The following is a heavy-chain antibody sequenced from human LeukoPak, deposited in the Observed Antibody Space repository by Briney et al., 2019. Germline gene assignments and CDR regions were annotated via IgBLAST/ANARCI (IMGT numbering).Heavy chain of an antibody. Sequence: SETLSLTCTVSGGSISSTSYYWGWIRQPPGKELEWIGNIYYSGSTHYHPSLKSRVTMSVDASKNQFSLKLTSVTATDTALYYCARLYASSWYNFDSWGQGTLVTVSS. D-gene: IGHD6-13*01. CDR3: ARLYASSWYNFDS. CDR2: IYYSGST. CDR1: GGSISSTSYY. J-gene: IGHJ4*02. V-gene: IGHV4-39*01.